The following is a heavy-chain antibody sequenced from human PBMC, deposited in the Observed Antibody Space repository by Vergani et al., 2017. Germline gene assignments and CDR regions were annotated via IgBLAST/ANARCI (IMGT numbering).Heavy chain of an antibody. CDR3: ARAESGPYYYDSI. Sequence: QLQLQESGSGLVKPSQTLSLTCAVSGGSISSGDYYWSWIRQPPGKGLEWIGYIYYSGSTYYNPSLKSRVTISVDTSKNQFSLKLSSVTAADTAVYYCARAESGPYYYDSIWGQGTLVTVSS. D-gene: IGHD3-22*01. J-gene: IGHJ4*02. CDR1: GGSISSGDYY. CDR2: IYYSGST. V-gene: IGHV4-30-4*01.